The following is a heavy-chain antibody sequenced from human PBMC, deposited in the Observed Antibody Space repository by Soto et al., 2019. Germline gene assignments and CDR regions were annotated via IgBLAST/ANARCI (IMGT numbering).Heavy chain of an antibody. J-gene: IGHJ3*02. CDR1: GYSFTSYW. D-gene: IGHD2-2*01. Sequence: PGESLKISCKGSGYSFTSYWIGWVRQMPGKGLEWMGIIYPGDSDTRYSPSFQGQVTISADKSISTAYLQWSSLKASDTAMYCCARTSPIVLVPAAMRTDDAFDIWGQGTMVTVSS. CDR2: IYPGDSDT. CDR3: ARTSPIVLVPAAMRTDDAFDI. V-gene: IGHV5-51*01.